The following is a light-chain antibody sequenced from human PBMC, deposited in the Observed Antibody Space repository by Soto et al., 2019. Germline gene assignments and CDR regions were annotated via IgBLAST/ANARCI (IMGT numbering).Light chain of an antibody. CDR3: CSYAGSGTYV. J-gene: IGLJ1*01. CDR1: SSDVGSYNL. V-gene: IGLV2-23*01. Sequence: QSALTQPPSVSGSPGQSITISCTGTSSDVGSYNLVSWYQQHPGKAPKLLIYEGSKRPSGVSNRFSGSKSGNTASLTISGLQAEDEADYYCCSYAGSGTYVFGTGTKLTVL. CDR2: EGS.